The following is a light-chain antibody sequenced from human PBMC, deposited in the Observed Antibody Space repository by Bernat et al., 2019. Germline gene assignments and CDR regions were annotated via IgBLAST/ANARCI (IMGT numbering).Light chain of an antibody. V-gene: IGLV2-14*01. Sequence: QPSLTQPPSVSGSPGQSITISCTGTSSDVGGYHYVSWYQQHPGKTPNLIIYDVSKRPSGVSNRFPASKSGNGASLTISGRQAEDEADYYCSSYTSSSTVYVFGTGTKVTVL. J-gene: IGLJ1*01. CDR3: SSYTSSSTVYV. CDR1: SSDVGGYHY. CDR2: DVS.